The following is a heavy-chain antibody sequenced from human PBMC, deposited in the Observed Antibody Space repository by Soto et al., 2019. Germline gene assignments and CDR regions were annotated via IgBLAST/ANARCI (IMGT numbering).Heavy chain of an antibody. V-gene: IGHV1-3*01. CDR3: ARSLYDILTGSVLNWFDP. CDR2: INAGNGNT. D-gene: IGHD3-9*01. J-gene: IGHJ5*02. Sequence: ASVKVSCKASGSIFTTYAIHWVRQAPGQRLEWMGWINAGNGNTKYSQKFQGRVTITRDTSASTAYMELSSLRSEDTAVYYCARSLYDILTGSVLNWFDPWGEGTLVTVSS. CDR1: GSIFTTYA.